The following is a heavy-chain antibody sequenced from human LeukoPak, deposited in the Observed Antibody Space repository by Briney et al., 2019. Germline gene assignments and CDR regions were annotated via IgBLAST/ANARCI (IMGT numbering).Heavy chain of an antibody. Sequence: GGSLRLSCAASGFTFSHYGMNWVRQAPGKGLEWVSGLTANSRSAYYADSVKGRFTISRDNSESMVYLQMNSLRAEDTAMYYCARDEGWIQLFFRGQGTLVTVSS. CDR1: GFTFSHYG. D-gene: IGHD5-18*01. J-gene: IGHJ4*02. CDR3: ARDEGWIQLFF. CDR2: LTANSRSA. V-gene: IGHV3-23*01.